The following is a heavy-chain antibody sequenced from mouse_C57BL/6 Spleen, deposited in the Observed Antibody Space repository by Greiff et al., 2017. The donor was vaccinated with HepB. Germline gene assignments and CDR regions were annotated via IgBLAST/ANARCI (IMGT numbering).Heavy chain of an antibody. Sequence: QVQLKESGAELVRPGASVTLSCKASGYTFTDYEMHWVKQTPVHGLEWIGAIDPETGGTAYNQKFKGKAILTADKSSSTAYMELRSLTSEDSAVYYCTRGGPELRLPFAYWGQGTLVTVSA. V-gene: IGHV1-15*01. D-gene: IGHD3-2*02. CDR1: GYTFTDYE. CDR2: IDPETGGT. J-gene: IGHJ3*01. CDR3: TRGGPELRLPFAY.